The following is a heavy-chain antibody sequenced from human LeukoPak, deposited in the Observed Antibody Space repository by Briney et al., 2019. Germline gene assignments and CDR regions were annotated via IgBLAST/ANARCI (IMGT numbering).Heavy chain of an antibody. CDR2: VSGTGGRT. V-gene: IGHV3-23*01. CDR1: GFTFSTYA. J-gene: IGHJ5*02. D-gene: IGHD6-6*01. Sequence: GGSLRLSCAASGFTFSTYAMSWVRQAPGKGLEWVSVVSGTGGRTYYADSVKGRFTISRDNSKNTLYLQMNSLRAEDTGLYYCVKASSSSPQYNWFDAWGQGTLVTVSS. CDR3: VKASSSSPQYNWFDA.